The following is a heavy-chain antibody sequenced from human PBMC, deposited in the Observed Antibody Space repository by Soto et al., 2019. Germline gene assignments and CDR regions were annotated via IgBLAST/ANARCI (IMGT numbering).Heavy chain of an antibody. CDR3: AKSYGSGNYYYYYYMDV. D-gene: IGHD3-10*01. J-gene: IGHJ6*03. V-gene: IGHV3-23*01. Sequence: GSLRLSCAASGFTFSSYAMSWVRQAPGKGLEWVSAISGSGGSTYYADSVKGRFTISRDNSKNTLYLQMNSLRAEDTAVYYCAKSYGSGNYYYYYYMDVWGKGTTVTVSS. CDR2: ISGSGGST. CDR1: GFTFSSYA.